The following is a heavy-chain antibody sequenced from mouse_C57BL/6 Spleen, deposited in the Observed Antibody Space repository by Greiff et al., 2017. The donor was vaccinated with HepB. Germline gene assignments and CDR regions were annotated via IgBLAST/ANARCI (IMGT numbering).Heavy chain of an antibody. CDR3: ARRDYYGSSYDFDY. D-gene: IGHD1-1*01. CDR1: GYTFTSYG. Sequence: VQRVESGAELARPGASVKLSCKASGYTFTSYGISWVKQRTGQGLEWIGEIYPRSGNTYYNEKFKGKATLTADKSSSTAYMELRSLTSEDSAVYFCARRDYYGSSYDFDYWGQGTTLTVSS. CDR2: IYPRSGNT. J-gene: IGHJ2*01. V-gene: IGHV1-81*01.